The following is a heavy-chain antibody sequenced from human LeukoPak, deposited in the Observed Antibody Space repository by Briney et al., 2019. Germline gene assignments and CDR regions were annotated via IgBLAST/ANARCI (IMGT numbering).Heavy chain of an antibody. Sequence: PSETLSLTCTVSGGSISSGDYSWSWIRQPPGKGLEWIGYIYYSGSTYYNPSLKSRVTISVDTSKNQFSLKLSSVTAADTAVYYCARGRGISSYYDFWSGHPGDAFDIWGQGTMVTVSS. V-gene: IGHV4-30-4*01. CDR2: IYYSGST. CDR1: GGSISSGDYS. D-gene: IGHD3-3*01. CDR3: ARGRGISSYYDFWSGHPGDAFDI. J-gene: IGHJ3*02.